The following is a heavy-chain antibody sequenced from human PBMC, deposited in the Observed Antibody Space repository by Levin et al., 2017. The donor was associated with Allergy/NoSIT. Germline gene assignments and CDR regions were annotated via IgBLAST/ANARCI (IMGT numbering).Heavy chain of an antibody. J-gene: IGHJ5*02. Sequence: ASVKVSCKVSGYTLTELSMHWVRQAPGKGLEWMGGFDPEDGETIYAQKFQGRVTMTEDTSTDTAYMELSSLRSEDTAVYYCATRRGVGYWFDPWGQGTLVTVSS. D-gene: IGHD3-10*01. CDR2: FDPEDGET. CDR3: ATRRGVGYWFDP. CDR1: GYTLTELS. V-gene: IGHV1-24*01.